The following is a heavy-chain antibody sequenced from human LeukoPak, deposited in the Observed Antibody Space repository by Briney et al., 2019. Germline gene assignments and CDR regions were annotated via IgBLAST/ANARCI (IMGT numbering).Heavy chain of an antibody. V-gene: IGHV4-39*02. D-gene: IGHD3-22*01. CDR2: IYYSGST. J-gene: IGHJ5*02. CDR3: AREGFVGPQYYYDREGFDP. CDR1: GGSISSSSYY. Sequence: PSETLSLTCTVSGGSISSSSYYWGWIRQPPGKGLEWIGSIYYSGSTYYNPSLKSRVTISVDTSKNQFSLKLSSVTAADTAVYYCAREGFVGPQYYYDREGFDPWGQGTLVTVSS.